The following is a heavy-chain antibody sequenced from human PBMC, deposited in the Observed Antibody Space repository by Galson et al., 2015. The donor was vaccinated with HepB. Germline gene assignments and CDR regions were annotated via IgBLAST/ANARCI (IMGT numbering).Heavy chain of an antibody. CDR1: GFTFSSYA. V-gene: IGHV3-23*01. J-gene: IGHJ3*02. CDR3: AKSLRREWLLLPPDAFDI. CDR2: ISGSGGST. Sequence: SLRLSCAASGFTFSSYAMSWVRQAPGKGLEWVSAISGSGGSTYYADSVKGRFTISRDNSKNTLYLQMNSLRAEDTAVYYCAKSLRREWLLLPPDAFDIWGQGTMVTVSS. D-gene: IGHD3-3*01.